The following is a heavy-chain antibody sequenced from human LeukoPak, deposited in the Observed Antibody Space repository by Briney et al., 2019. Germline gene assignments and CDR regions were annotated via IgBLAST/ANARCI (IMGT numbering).Heavy chain of an antibody. CDR3: ARSEINDYMNY. CDR1: GYSIRSGYH. J-gene: IGHJ4*02. V-gene: IGHV4-38-2*02. Sequence: SETLSLTCSVSGYSIRSGYHWAWIRQPPGKGLEWIGSINYSEKPYYNPSLKSRVTISVDTSKNQFSLKMTSVTAADTAFSFCARSEINDYMNYWGQGMPVTVSS. CDR2: INYSEKP. D-gene: IGHD4-11*01.